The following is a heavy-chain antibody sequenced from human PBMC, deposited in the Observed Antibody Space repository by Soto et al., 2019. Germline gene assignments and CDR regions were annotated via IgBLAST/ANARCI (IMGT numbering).Heavy chain of an antibody. D-gene: IGHD5-12*01. V-gene: IGHV4-30-2*06. J-gene: IGHJ4*02. CDR1: GASISYGGFS. Sequence: QLQLQESGSGLVKTSETLSLTCTVSGASISYGGFSWSWIRQSPGKGLEWIGYISHLESTYFHPSFKSRLTMSIDRTRNQFSLKLSSVTAADMAVYYCARGGGYDSFDYWGQAVLVTVSS. CDR3: ARGGGYDSFDY. CDR2: ISHLEST.